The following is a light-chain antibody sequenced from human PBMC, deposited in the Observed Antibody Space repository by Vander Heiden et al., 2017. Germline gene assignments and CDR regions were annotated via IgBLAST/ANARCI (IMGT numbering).Light chain of an antibody. J-gene: IGKJ4*01. Sequence: EIVLAQSPGTLSLSPGEGATPSPRARQSVRSNYVNWYQQKPGQAPRLLIYVASRRDTGVPDRFSGSGSGTDFTLTISSLEPEDFAVYSCQQYDSIPPTFGRGTKVEIK. CDR3: QQYDSIPPT. CDR2: VAS. V-gene: IGKV3-20*01. CDR1: QSVRSNY.